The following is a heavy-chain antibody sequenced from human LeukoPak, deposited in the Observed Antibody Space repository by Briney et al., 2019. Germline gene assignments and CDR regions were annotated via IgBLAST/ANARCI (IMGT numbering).Heavy chain of an antibody. CDR1: GGSISSYY. CDR2: IYYSGST. Sequence: PSGTLSLTCAVSGGSISSYYWSWIRQPPGKGLEWIGYIYYSGSTNYNPSLKSRVTISVDTSKNQFSLKLSSVTAADTAVYYCARKELLDYGDMWFDPWGQGTLVTVSS. CDR3: ARKELLDYGDMWFDP. V-gene: IGHV4-59*01. D-gene: IGHD4-17*01. J-gene: IGHJ5*02.